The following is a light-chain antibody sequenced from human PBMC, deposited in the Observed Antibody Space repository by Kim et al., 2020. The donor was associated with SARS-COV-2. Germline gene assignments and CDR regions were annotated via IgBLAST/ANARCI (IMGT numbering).Light chain of an antibody. Sequence: ALGQTARITCQGDSLRSYYASWYQQKPGQAPVLVIFGKNNRPSGIPDRFSGSSSGNTASLTITGAQAKDEADYYFNTRDSSGNHLVFGGGTQLTVL. CDR2: GKN. J-gene: IGLJ2*01. CDR3: NTRDSSGNHLV. V-gene: IGLV3-19*01. CDR1: SLRSYY.